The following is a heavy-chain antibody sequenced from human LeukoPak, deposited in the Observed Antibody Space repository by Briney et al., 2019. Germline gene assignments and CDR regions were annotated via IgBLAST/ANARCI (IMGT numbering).Heavy chain of an antibody. CDR2: INHSGST. D-gene: IGHD2-2*01. V-gene: IGHV4-34*01. CDR3: ARGRGYCSSTSCSGPYYFDY. J-gene: IGHJ4*02. Sequence: SETLSLTCAVYGGSFSGYYWSWIRQPPGKGLEWIGEINHSGSTNYNPSLKSRVTISVDTSKNQFSLKLSSVTAAETAVYYCARGRGYCSSTSCSGPYYFDYWGQGTLVTVSS. CDR1: GGSFSGYY.